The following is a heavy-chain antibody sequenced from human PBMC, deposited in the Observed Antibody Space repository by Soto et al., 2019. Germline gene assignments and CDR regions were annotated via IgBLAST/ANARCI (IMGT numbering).Heavy chain of an antibody. CDR1: GGSISSSSYY. V-gene: IGHV4-39*01. CDR2: IYYSGST. J-gene: IGHJ5*02. D-gene: IGHD3-3*01. Sequence: SETLSLTCTVSGGSISSSSYYWGWIRQPPGKGLEWIGSIYYSGSTYYNPSLKSRVTISVDTSKNQFSLKLGSVTAADTAVYYCASHITILQSLNWFDPGGQGTRVTVSS. CDR3: ASHITILQSLNWFDP.